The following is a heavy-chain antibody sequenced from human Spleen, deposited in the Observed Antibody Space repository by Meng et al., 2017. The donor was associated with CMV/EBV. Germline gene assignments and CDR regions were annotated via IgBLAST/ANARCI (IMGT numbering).Heavy chain of an antibody. Sequence: GESLKISCAASGFTFSNFGMHWVRQSPGRGLEWVAGIWYDGSNKENADSVKGRFTISRDNSKKSVYLRMNSLRAEDTAVYYCARSVLSDHDLWSGYFFGYWGQGILVTVSS. CDR2: IWYDGSNK. D-gene: IGHD3-3*01. CDR1: GFTFSNFG. V-gene: IGHV3-33*01. J-gene: IGHJ4*02. CDR3: ARSVLSDHDLWSGYFFGY.